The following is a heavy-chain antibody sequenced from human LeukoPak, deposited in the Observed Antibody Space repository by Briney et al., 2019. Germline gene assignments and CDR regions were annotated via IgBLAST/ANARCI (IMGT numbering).Heavy chain of an antibody. Sequence: GSLRLSCAASGFTLRSYTMNWVRQAPGKGLDWIGYMYSGGTTNYSPSLKSRVTISEDTSKNQFSLKLSSVTAADTAVYFCARERHGGDSVSIYDIDVWGKGTTVTVSS. CDR2: MYSGGTT. CDR1: GFTLRSYT. CDR3: ARERHGGDSVSIYDIDV. J-gene: IGHJ6*03. D-gene: IGHD4-23*01. V-gene: IGHV4-59*12.